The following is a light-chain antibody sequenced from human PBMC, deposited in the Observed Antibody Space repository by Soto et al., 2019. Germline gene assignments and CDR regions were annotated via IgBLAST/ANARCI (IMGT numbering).Light chain of an antibody. J-gene: IGKJ5*01. CDR2: AAS. V-gene: IGKV3-20*01. CDR3: QQYGSPRPIT. CDR1: QSVSNNF. Sequence: EIVLTQSPGTLSLSPGERVALSCRASQSVSNNFLAWYQQKPGQAPRLLIYAASSRATGIPDRFSGSGSGTDFTLTISRLEPEDFAVYYCQQYGSPRPITLGQGTRLEIK.